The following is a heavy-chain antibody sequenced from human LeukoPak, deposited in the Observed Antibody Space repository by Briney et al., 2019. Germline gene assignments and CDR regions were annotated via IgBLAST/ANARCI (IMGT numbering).Heavy chain of an antibody. CDR3: ARDPFSSSSWYGDDY. CDR1: GFTFSSYS. CDR2: ISSSSSYI. V-gene: IGHV3-21*01. Sequence: GGSLRLSCAASGFTFSSYSMNWVRQAPGKGLEWVSSISSSSSYIYYADSVRGRFTISRDNAKNSLYLQMNSLRAGDTAVYYCARDPFSSSSWYGDDYWGQGTLVTVSS. J-gene: IGHJ4*02. D-gene: IGHD6-13*01.